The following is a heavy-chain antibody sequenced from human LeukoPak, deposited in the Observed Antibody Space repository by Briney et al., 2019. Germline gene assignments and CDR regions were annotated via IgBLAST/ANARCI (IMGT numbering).Heavy chain of an antibody. CDR3: ARGMDYYDSSGHDAFDI. V-gene: IGHV1-69*04. Sequence: SVRVSCKASGGTFSSYAISWVRQAPGQGLEWMGRIIPILGIANYAQKFQGRVTITADKSTSTAYMELSSLRSEDTAVYYCARGMDYYDSSGHDAFDIWGQGTMVTVSS. D-gene: IGHD3-22*01. J-gene: IGHJ3*02. CDR2: IIPILGIA. CDR1: GGTFSSYA.